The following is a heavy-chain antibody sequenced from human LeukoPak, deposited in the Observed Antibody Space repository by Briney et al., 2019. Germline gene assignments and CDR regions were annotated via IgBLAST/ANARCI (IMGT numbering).Heavy chain of an antibody. CDR2: ISGSGGST. CDR3: AKGNRIAVAAGTLDY. J-gene: IGHJ4*02. CDR1: GFTFSSYA. V-gene: IGHV3-23*01. Sequence: GGSLRLSCAASGFTFSSYAMSWVRQAPGKGLEWVSAISGSGGSTYYADSVKGRFTISRDNSKNTLYLQMNSLRAEDTAVYYCAKGNRIAVAAGTLDYWGQGTLVTVSS. D-gene: IGHD6-19*01.